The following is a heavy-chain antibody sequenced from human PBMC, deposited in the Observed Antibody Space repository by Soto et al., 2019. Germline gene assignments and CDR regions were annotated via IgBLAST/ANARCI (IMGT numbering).Heavy chain of an antibody. D-gene: IGHD1-26*01. V-gene: IGHV3-15*07. CDR1: GFAFSDAW. CDR3: TTDSRTTLPEVRFDY. CDR2: IKSKTDGGSA. Sequence: GGSLRLCCAASGFAFSDAWINWVRQAPGKGLEWVGRIKSKTDGGSADYAAPVKGRFAISRDDSKNMVYLQMNSLKTEDTAVYYCTTDSRTTLPEVRFDYWGHGTLVTVSS. J-gene: IGHJ4*01.